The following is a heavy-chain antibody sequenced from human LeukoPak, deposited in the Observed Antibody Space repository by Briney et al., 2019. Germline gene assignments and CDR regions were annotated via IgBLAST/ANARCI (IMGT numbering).Heavy chain of an antibody. V-gene: IGHV4-59*12. CDR3: ARDIVTTYYYDSSGYLFGY. Sequence: SETLSLTCTVSGGSISSCYWRWIRQPPGKGRGWHGYIYFSGSTNYNPSLKSRVTISVDTSKNQFSLKLTSVTAADTAVYYCARDIVTTYYYDSSGYLFGYWGQGTLVTVS. CDR2: IYFSGST. J-gene: IGHJ4*02. CDR1: GGSISSCY. D-gene: IGHD3-22*01.